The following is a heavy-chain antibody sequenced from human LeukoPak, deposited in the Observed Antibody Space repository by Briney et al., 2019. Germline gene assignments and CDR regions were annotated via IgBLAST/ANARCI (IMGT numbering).Heavy chain of an antibody. Sequence: PGGSLRLSCAASGFTFSSYGMHWVGQAPGKGLEWVAVISYDGSNKYYADSVKGRSTISRDNSKNTLYLQMNSLRAEDTAVHYCAKDYSGYDEGDAFDIWGQGTMVTVSS. V-gene: IGHV3-30*18. CDR2: ISYDGSNK. CDR1: GFTFSSYG. D-gene: IGHD5-12*01. CDR3: AKDYSGYDEGDAFDI. J-gene: IGHJ3*02.